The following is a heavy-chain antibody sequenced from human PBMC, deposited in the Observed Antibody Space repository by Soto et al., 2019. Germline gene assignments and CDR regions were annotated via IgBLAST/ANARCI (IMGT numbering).Heavy chain of an antibody. Sequence: SETLSLTCTVSGGSISSYYWSWIRQPPGKGLEWIGYIYYSGSTNYNPSLKSRVTISVDTSKNQFSLKLSSVTAADTAVYYCAREVMVRDTVWFDPWGQGTLVTVSS. CDR2: IYYSGST. D-gene: IGHD3-10*01. CDR3: AREVMVRDTVWFDP. J-gene: IGHJ5*02. V-gene: IGHV4-59*01. CDR1: GGSISSYY.